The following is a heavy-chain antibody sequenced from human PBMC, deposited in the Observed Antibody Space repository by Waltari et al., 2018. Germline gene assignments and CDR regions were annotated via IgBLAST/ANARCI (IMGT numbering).Heavy chain of an antibody. D-gene: IGHD6-13*01. J-gene: IGHJ4*02. CDR1: GDTFTSYA. V-gene: IGHV1-3*01. Sequence: QVQLVQSGAEVKKPGASVKVSCKASGDTFTSYAMHWVRQAPGQRLEWMGWINAGNCNSKYSQKFQGRVTITRDTSASTAYMELSSLRSEDTAVYYCASEAAAGPPFDYWGQGTLVTVSS. CDR2: INAGNCNS. CDR3: ASEAAAGPPFDY.